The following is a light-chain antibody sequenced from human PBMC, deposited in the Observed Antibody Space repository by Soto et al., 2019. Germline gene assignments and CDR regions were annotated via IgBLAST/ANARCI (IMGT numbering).Light chain of an antibody. CDR3: QQLDNYPRT. CDR1: QGIGNY. Sequence: DIQLTQSPSFLSASVGDRVTVTCRASQGIGNYLAWYQQKPGKAPKLLIYVASTLQRGVPPRFSGSGSGTEFTLTISSLQPEDFATYFCQQLDNYPRTFGQGTKVDIK. CDR2: VAS. J-gene: IGKJ1*01. V-gene: IGKV1-9*01.